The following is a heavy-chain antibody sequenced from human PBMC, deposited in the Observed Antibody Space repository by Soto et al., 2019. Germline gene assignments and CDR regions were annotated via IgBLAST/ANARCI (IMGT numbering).Heavy chain of an antibody. V-gene: IGHV4-59*01. D-gene: IGHD2-8*02. CDR1: GGSISRYY. CDR2: VYHPGTT. CDR3: LHSFPTRRSSDLFFGDPVPHLYCLWWLHQSLLLELDPADPREGTGVDWICLSP. Sequence: SETLSLTCTVSGGSISRYYWSWIRQTPEKGPEWIGYVYHPGTTNYNPSLESRVTISLDTSKNQFSEGEIGRAVQQECRDRDLHSFPTRRSSDLFFGDPVPHLYCLWWLHQSLLLELDPADPREGTGVDWICLSPWD. J-gene: IGHJ5*02.